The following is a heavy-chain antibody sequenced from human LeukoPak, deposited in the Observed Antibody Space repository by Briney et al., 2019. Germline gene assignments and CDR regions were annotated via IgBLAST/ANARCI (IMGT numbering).Heavy chain of an antibody. CDR2: INHSGST. CDR1: GGSFSGHY. J-gene: IGHJ4*02. V-gene: IGHV4-34*01. D-gene: IGHD3/OR15-3a*01. CDR3: ARDGTGPFDY. Sequence: SETLSLTFGVYGGSFSGHYWSWIRQPPGKGLEWIGEINHSGSTNYNPSLKSRVTISVDTSKNQCSLKLSSVTAADTAVYYCARDGTGPFDYWGQGTLVTVSS.